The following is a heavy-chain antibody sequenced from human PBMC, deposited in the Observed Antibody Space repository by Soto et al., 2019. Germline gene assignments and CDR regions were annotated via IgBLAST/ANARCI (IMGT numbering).Heavy chain of an antibody. V-gene: IGHV3-48*02. CDR3: ARNWLSSSWFAFFDY. CDR2: ISSSSSVI. J-gene: IGHJ4*02. D-gene: IGHD6-13*01. CDR1: GFTFSSYS. Sequence: GSLRLSCTASGFTFSSYSMNWVRQAPGKGLEWVSYISSSSSVIYSADSVKGRFTISRDNAKTSLYLQMNSLRDEDTAVYYCARNWLSSSWFAFFDYWGQGTLVTVSS.